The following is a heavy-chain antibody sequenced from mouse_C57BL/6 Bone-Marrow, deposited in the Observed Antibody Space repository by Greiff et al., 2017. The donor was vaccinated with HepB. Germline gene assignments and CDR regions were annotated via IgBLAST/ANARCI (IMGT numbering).Heavy chain of an antibody. CDR1: GYTFTSYW. V-gene: IGHV1-64*01. D-gene: IGHD1-1*01. Sequence: QVQLKQPGAELVKPGASVKLSCKASGYTFTSYWMHWVKQRPGQGLEWIGMIHPNSGSTNYNEKFKSKATLTVDKSSSTAYMQLSSLTSEDSAVYYCARDYVEYYFDDWGQGTTLTVSS. CDR2: IHPNSGST. CDR3: ARDYVEYYFDD. J-gene: IGHJ2*01.